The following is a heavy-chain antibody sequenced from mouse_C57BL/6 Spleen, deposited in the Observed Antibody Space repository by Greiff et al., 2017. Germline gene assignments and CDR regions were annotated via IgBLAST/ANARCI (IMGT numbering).Heavy chain of an antibody. CDR1: GYTFTSYW. V-gene: IGHV1-52*01. CDR3: ARWGYGYDDYFDY. CDR2: IDPSDSET. Sequence: QVQLQQPGAELVRPGSSVKLSCKASGYTFTSYWMHWVKQRPIQGLEWIGNIDPSDSETHYNQKFKDKATLTVDKSSSPAYMQLSSLTAEDSAVXYCARWGYGYDDYFDYWGQGTTLTVSS. J-gene: IGHJ2*01. D-gene: IGHD2-2*01.